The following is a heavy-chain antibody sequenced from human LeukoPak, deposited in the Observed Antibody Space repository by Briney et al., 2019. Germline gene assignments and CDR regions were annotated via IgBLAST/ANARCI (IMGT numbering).Heavy chain of an antibody. CDR3: ARDQYYYGSGSYYYYYDMDV. J-gene: IGHJ6*02. V-gene: IGHV4-30-4*01. CDR1: GGSISSGDYY. D-gene: IGHD3-10*01. Sequence: PSQTLSLTCTVSGGSISSGDYYWSWIRQPPGKGLEWIGYIYYSGSTYYNPSLKSRVTISVDTSKNQFSLKLSSVTAADTAVYYCARDQYYYGSGSYYYYYDMDVWGQGTTVTVSS. CDR2: IYYSGST.